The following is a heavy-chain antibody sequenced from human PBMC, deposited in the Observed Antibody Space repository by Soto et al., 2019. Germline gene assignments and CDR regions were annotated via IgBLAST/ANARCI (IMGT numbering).Heavy chain of an antibody. CDR2: ISAYNGNT. CDR3: ARALGGYYYYYYGMDV. V-gene: IGHV1-18*04. J-gene: IGHJ6*02. CDR1: GYTFTSYG. D-gene: IGHD1-26*01. Sequence: ASVKVSCKASGYTFTSYGISWVRQAPGQGLEWMGWISAYNGNTNYAQKLQGRVTMTTDTSTSTAYMELRSLRSDDTAVYYCARALGGYYYYYYGMDVWGQGITVSVS.